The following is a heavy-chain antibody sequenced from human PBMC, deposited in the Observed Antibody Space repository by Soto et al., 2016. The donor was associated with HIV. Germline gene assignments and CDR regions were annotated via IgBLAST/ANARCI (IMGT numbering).Heavy chain of an antibody. V-gene: IGHV4-34*01. J-gene: IGHJ6*02. CDR3: ARGEGVTLDV. CDR2: ITHSGST. D-gene: IGHD5-18*01. CDR1: GGSFSGYY. Sequence: QVQLQQWGAGLLKPSETLSLTCAVYGGSFSGYYWSWIRQPQDKGLEWIGEITHSGSTNYNPSLKSRVTISIDTSKNQFSLKVTSLTAAGTAVYYCARGEGVTLDVWGQGTPVTVSS.